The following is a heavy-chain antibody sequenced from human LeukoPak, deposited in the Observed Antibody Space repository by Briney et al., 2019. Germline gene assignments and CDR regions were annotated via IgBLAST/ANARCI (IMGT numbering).Heavy chain of an antibody. CDR1: GFTLSSYS. V-gene: IGHV3-48*01. CDR3: AKDLGWSYDSSGYQDY. Sequence: GGSLRLSCAASGFTLSSYSMNWVRQAPGKGLEWVSYISSSRSTIYYADSVKGRFSISRDNFKNTLYLQMNSLRVEDTAVYYCAKDLGWSYDSSGYQDYWGQGTLVTVSS. D-gene: IGHD3-22*01. J-gene: IGHJ4*02. CDR2: ISSSRSTI.